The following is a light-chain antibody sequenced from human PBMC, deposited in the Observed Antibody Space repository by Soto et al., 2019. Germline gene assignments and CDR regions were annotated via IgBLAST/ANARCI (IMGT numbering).Light chain of an antibody. CDR3: QQSYSAPYT. Sequence: DIPMTQSPSSLSASVGDRVSITCRASQSVSSYLNWYQQKPGEAPKLLIYGASTLQSGVPSRFSGSGSGTDFTLTINSLQPEDFATHYCQQSYSAPYTFGQGTKLEI. V-gene: IGKV1-39*01. J-gene: IGKJ2*01. CDR2: GAS. CDR1: QSVSSY.